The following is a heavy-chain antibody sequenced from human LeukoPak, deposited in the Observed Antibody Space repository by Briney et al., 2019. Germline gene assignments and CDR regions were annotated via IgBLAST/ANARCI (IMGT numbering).Heavy chain of an antibody. Sequence: SETLSLTCTVSGGSISSGSYYWSWIRQPAGKGLEWIGRIYTSGSTNYNPSLKSLVPMSVDTSKNQFSLKLSYVTAADTAVYYCARDYYDSSGYGYYFDYWGQGTLVTVSS. CDR2: IYTSGST. CDR3: ARDYYDSSGYGYYFDY. J-gene: IGHJ4*02. CDR1: GGSISSGSYY. V-gene: IGHV4-61*02. D-gene: IGHD3-22*01.